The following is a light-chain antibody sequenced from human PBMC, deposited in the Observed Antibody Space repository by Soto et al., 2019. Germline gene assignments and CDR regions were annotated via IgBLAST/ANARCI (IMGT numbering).Light chain of an antibody. CDR2: GAF. J-gene: IGKJ1*01. V-gene: IGKV3-15*01. CDR3: QQYNNWPRT. Sequence: EIGLTQSPATLSVSPGEGATLSCRASQSVSTSLAWFQQKPGQAPRLLIYGAFARATGIPARFSGSGSGTEFTLTISSLQSEDFAVYYCQQYNNWPRTFGQGTKVEIK. CDR1: QSVSTS.